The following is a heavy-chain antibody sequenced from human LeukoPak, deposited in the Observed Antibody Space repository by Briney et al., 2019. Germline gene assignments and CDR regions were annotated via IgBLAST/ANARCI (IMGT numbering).Heavy chain of an antibody. J-gene: IGHJ4*02. CDR2: INTDGSST. D-gene: IGHD3-22*01. Sequence: GGSLRLSCAASGFTFSSYWMHWVRQAPGKGLVWVSRINTDGSSTSYADSVKGRFTISRDNAKNTLYLQMNSLRAEDTAVYYCATGVEHYDSSGLVFHYFDYWGQGTLVTVSS. CDR3: ATGVEHYDSSGLVFHYFDY. CDR1: GFTFSSYW. V-gene: IGHV3-74*01.